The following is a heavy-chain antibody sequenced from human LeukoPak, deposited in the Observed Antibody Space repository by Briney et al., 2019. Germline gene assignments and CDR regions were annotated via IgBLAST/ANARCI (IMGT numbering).Heavy chain of an antibody. CDR1: GFTFSSYG. J-gene: IGHJ4*02. D-gene: IGHD2-8*01. V-gene: IGHV3-30*02. Sequence: GGSLRLSCVASGFTFSSYGMQWVRQDPGNGLEWVAFIRYDGSNKYYADSVKGRFTISRDNSRNTLYLQMNSLRAEDTAVYYCAKDEAYCTNAVCPLDYWGQGTLVTVSS. CDR3: AKDEAYCTNAVCPLDY. CDR2: IRYDGSNK.